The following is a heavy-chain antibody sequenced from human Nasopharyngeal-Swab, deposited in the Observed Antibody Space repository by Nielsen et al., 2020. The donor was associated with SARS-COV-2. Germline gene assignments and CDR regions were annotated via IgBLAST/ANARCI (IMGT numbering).Heavy chain of an antibody. Sequence: GGSLRLSCAASGFTFRGYWMDWVRQVPGKGLVWVSHITSDGTTTSYSDSVKGRFTTSRDNLKDTLYLQMNSLRAEDTAVYYCARSYWGAEDVWGKGTTVTVSS. CDR1: GFTFRGYW. V-gene: IGHV3-74*01. CDR3: ARSYWGAEDV. CDR2: ITSDGTTT. D-gene: IGHD7-27*01. J-gene: IGHJ6*04.